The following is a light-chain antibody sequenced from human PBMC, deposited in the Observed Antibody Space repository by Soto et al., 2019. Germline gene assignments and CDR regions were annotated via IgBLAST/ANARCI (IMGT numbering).Light chain of an antibody. CDR3: TSYTTTGTVGI. CDR2: DVT. J-gene: IGLJ2*01. V-gene: IGLV2-14*03. CDR1: SSDIGDYNF. Sequence: QSALTQPASVSASPGQSIAISCTGTSSDIGDYNFVSWHQLHPGQAPKLLIYDVTSRPSGVSDRFSGSKSGNTASLTISGLQAEDEADYYCTSYTTTGTVGIFGGGTKVTVL.